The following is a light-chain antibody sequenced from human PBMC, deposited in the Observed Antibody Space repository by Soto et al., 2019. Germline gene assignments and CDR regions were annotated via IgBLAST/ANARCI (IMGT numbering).Light chain of an antibody. Sequence: EIVLTQSPGNLSLSPGERVTLSCRASQTVSSSYLAWYQQRPGQAPRLLIYDSSSRATGIPDRFSGSGSGADFTLTISRLEPEDFAVYYCQLYDNSLYTFGQGTKLEIK. V-gene: IGKV3-20*01. J-gene: IGKJ2*01. CDR1: QTVSSSY. CDR2: DSS. CDR3: QLYDNSLYT.